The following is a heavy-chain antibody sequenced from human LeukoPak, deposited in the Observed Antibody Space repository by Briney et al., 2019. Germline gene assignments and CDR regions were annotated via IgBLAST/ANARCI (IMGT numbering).Heavy chain of an antibody. D-gene: IGHD3-10*01. J-gene: IGHJ4*02. CDR1: GGSISSGDYY. CDR2: IYYSGSS. CDR3: TRQGAPDTTKCITMVREPFDY. V-gene: IGHV4-30-4*01. Sequence: PSETLSLTCTVSGGSISSGDYYWSWIRQPPGKGLEWIGYIYYSGSSYYNPSLKSRVTISVDTSKNQFSLKLSPVTAADTAVYYCTRQGAPDTTKCITMVREPFDYWGQGTLVTVSS.